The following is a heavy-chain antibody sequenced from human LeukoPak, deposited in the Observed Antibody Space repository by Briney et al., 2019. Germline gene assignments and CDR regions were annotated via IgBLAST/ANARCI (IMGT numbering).Heavy chain of an antibody. CDR1: GGSFSGYY. CDR3: ARVVYYDFWSGYFTEFDY. V-gene: IGHV4-34*01. CDR2: INHSGST. J-gene: IGHJ4*02. D-gene: IGHD3-3*01. Sequence: SETLSLTCAVYGGSFSGYYWSWIRQPPGKGLEWIGEINHSGSTNYNPSLKSRVTISVDTSKNQFSLKLSSVTAADMAVYYCARVVYYDFWSGYFTEFDYWGQGTLVTVSS.